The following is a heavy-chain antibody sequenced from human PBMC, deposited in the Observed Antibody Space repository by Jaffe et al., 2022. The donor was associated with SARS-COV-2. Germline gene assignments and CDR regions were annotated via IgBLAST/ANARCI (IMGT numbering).Heavy chain of an antibody. V-gene: IGHV1-46*04. J-gene: IGHJ3*02. Sequence: QVQLVQSGAEVKKPGASVKISCKASGYTFTSYYIHWVRQAPGQGLEWMGRVNPSGGSTNFAQKLQDRVTMTRDTSTSTVYMELSSLRSEDTAVYYCARRRDGYNYAVDIWGQGTVVTVSS. CDR3: ARRRDGYNYAVDI. D-gene: IGHD5-12*01. CDR2: VNPSGGST. CDR1: GYTFTSYY.